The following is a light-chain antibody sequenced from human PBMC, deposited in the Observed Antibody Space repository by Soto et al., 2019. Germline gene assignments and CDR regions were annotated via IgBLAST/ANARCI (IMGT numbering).Light chain of an antibody. Sequence: QSVLTQPPSVSAAPGQKVTISCSGSSSNIGNNYLSWYQQLPGTAPKLLIYDNNNRPSGIPDRFSGSKSGTSATLGITGRQTGDEADYYCGTWDSSLSAVVFGGGTKLTVL. V-gene: IGLV1-51*01. CDR2: DNN. CDR1: SSNIGNNY. J-gene: IGLJ2*01. CDR3: GTWDSSLSAVV.